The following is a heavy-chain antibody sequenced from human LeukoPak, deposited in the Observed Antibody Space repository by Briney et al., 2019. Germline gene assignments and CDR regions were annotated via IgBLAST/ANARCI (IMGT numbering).Heavy chain of an antibody. D-gene: IGHD4-17*01. Sequence: GGSLRLSCAASGFTVSINCMSWVRQAPGKGLEWVSVIYSGGSTYYADSVKGRFTISRDNSKNTLYLQMNSLRAEDTAVYYCARGYGDYVTAFDIWGQGTMVTVSS. V-gene: IGHV3-53*01. J-gene: IGHJ3*02. CDR3: ARGYGDYVTAFDI. CDR1: GFTVSINC. CDR2: IYSGGST.